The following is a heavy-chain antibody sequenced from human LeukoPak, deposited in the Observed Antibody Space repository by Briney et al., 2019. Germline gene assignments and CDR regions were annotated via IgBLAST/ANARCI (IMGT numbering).Heavy chain of an antibody. CDR2: IIPIFGTA. D-gene: IGHD2-2*01. CDR3: ASRLYCSNTRCRNFPFAY. V-gene: IGHV1-69*13. CDR1: GGTFSSYT. Sequence: ASVKVSCKASGGTFSSYTINWVRQAPGQGLEWMGGIIPIFGTANYAQKFQDRVTITADESTSTAYMELSSLRSEDTAIYYCASRLYCSNTRCRNFPFAYWGQGTLVTVSS. J-gene: IGHJ4*02.